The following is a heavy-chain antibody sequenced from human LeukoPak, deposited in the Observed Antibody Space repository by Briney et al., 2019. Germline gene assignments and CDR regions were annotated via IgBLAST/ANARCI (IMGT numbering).Heavy chain of an antibody. Sequence: PGGSLRLSCAASGFTFSSYSMNWVRQAPGKGLEWVSSISSSSSYIYYADSVKGRFTISRDNAKNSLYLQMNSLRAEDTAVYYCARAQADVPDPGGIDYWGQGTLVTVSS. CDR2: ISSSSSYI. CDR3: ARAQADVPDPGGIDY. CDR1: GFTFSSYS. J-gene: IGHJ4*02. D-gene: IGHD2-2*01. V-gene: IGHV3-21*01.